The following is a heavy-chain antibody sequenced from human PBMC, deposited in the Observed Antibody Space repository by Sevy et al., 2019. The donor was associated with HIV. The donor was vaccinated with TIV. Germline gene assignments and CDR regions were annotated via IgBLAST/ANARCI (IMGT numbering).Heavy chain of an antibody. J-gene: IGHJ5*02. D-gene: IGHD1-26*01. V-gene: IGHV1-18*01. Sequence: ASVKVSCKASGYSFASYGISWVRQAPGQGLEWMGWVTPYNGNKKYAEKLQGRVSMTTDTSTSTGYMELRSLRSDDTAVYYCARCLGGIRPWEYNWFDPWGHGTLVTVSS. CDR1: GYSFASYG. CDR3: ARCLGGIRPWEYNWFDP. CDR2: VTPYNGNK.